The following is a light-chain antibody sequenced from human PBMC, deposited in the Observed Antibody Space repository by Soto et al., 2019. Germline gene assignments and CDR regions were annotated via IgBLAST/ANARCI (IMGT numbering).Light chain of an antibody. CDR3: SSYTISGTYVV. CDR2: AVT. J-gene: IGLJ2*01. CDR1: SSDVGGYNY. Sequence: QSALTQPASVSGSPGQSITISCTGTSSDVGGYNYVSWYQQHPGKAPKLLIYAVTDRPSGISDRFSGAKSDNTASLTISGLEAEDEADYYCSSYTISGTYVVFGGGTKVTVL. V-gene: IGLV2-14*01.